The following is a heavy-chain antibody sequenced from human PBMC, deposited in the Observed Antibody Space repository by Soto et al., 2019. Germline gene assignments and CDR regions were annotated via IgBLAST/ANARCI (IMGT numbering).Heavy chain of an antibody. D-gene: IGHD2-15*01. CDR2: IYHSGST. Sequence: PSETMSLTCGVSSGTLSSSNGWSWVRPPPGKGLEWIGEIYHSGSTNYNPSLKSRVTISVDKSKNQFSLKLSSVTAADTAVYYCASSGYCSGGSCAPGFDPWGQGTLVPVSS. J-gene: IGHJ5*02. CDR3: ASSGYCSGGSCAPGFDP. CDR1: SGTLSSSNG. V-gene: IGHV4-4*02.